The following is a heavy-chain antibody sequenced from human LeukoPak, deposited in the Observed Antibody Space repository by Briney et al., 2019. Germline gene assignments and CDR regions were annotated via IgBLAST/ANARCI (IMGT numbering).Heavy chain of an antibody. Sequence: GGSLRLSRAASGFTFSSYAMSWVRQAPGKGLEWVSSISASGGSTYYADSVKGRFTISRDTSKSTLYLQMNSLRVEDTAVYYCAKRGDSGGGLGKYYFDFWGQGTLVTVSS. V-gene: IGHV3-23*01. J-gene: IGHJ4*02. CDR2: ISASGGST. D-gene: IGHD2-15*01. CDR1: GFTFSSYA. CDR3: AKRGDSGGGLGKYYFDF.